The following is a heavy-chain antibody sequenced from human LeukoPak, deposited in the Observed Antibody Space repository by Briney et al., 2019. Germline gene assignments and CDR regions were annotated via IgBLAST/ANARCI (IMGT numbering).Heavy chain of an antibody. CDR3: ARDDASTARASGMDV. CDR2: ISRDSAYM. CDR1: GFIFTTYD. J-gene: IGHJ6*04. Sequence: GGSLRLSCAASGFIFTTYDMNWVRQAPGKGLEWVSYISRDSAYMYLADSVKGRFTISRDNAKNSLYLQMNSLRGEDTAVYYCARDDASTARASGMDVWGKGTTVTVSS. V-gene: IGHV3-21*01. D-gene: IGHD6-6*01.